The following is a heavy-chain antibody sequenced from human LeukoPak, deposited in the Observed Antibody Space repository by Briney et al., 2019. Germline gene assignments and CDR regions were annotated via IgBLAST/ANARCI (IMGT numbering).Heavy chain of an antibody. Sequence: PGGSLRLSCEASGFTFNTYGMHWVRQAPGKGLEWLAVISYDERNKYYADAVKGRFTISRDNPKNTLYLQMSSLRPEDTAVYYCANGAVYCTSPKYPTGSAPSCFAHWGQGTLVTVSS. CDR1: GFTFNTYG. J-gene: IGHJ4*02. CDR3: ANGAVYCTSPKYPTGSAPSCFAH. D-gene: IGHD2-2*01. CDR2: ISYDERNK. V-gene: IGHV3-30*18.